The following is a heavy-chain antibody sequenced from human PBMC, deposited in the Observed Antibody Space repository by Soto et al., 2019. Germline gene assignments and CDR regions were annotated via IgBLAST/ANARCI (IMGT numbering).Heavy chain of an antibody. J-gene: IGHJ6*03. CDR2: IYSGGST. CDR3: ARVPVGYCSSTSCSRYYYYYYMDV. D-gene: IGHD2-2*01. CDR1: GFTVSSNY. V-gene: IGHV3-66*01. Sequence: EVQLVESGGGLVQPGGSLRLSCAASGFTVSSNYMSWVRQAPGKGLEWVSVIYSGGSTYYADSVTVRFTISRDNSKNTLYLQMTSLRAEDAAVYYCARVPVGYCSSTSCSRYYYYYYMDVWGKGTTVTVSS.